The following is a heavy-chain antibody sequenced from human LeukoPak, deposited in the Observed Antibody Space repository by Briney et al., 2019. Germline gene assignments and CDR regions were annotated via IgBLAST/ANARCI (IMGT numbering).Heavy chain of an antibody. Sequence: SGTLSLTCAVYGGSFSDYYWSWVRQPPGKGLEWIGEINHSGSTNYNPSLNSRVTISVDTSKNQFSLRLSAVTAADTAVYYCARESVVAAAPFDYWGQGTLVTVSS. CDR3: ARESVVAAAPFDY. J-gene: IGHJ4*02. D-gene: IGHD2-15*01. CDR1: GGSFSDYY. V-gene: IGHV4-34*01. CDR2: INHSGST.